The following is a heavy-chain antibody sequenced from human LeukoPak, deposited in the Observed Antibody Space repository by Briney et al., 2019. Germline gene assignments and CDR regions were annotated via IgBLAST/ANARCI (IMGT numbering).Heavy chain of an antibody. CDR3: ARDRFVY. J-gene: IGHJ4*02. CDR2: INPSGGST. Sequence: ASVKVSCTASGYTFTSYYMHWVRQAPGQRLEGMGIINPSGGSTSYAQKFPGRVTMTRDTATSTVYMALSSLRSEDRDVYYCARDRFVYWGQGTLVTVSS. CDR1: GYTFTSYY. D-gene: IGHD2-21*01. V-gene: IGHV1-46*01.